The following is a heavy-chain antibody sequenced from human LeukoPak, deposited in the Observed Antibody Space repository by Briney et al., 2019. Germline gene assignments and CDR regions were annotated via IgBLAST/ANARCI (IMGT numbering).Heavy chain of an antibody. J-gene: IGHJ6*02. CDR1: GGTFSSYA. D-gene: IGHD2-15*01. CDR2: IIPILGIA. Sequence: GASVKVSCKASGGTFSSYAISWVRQAPGQGLEWMGRIIPILGIANYAQKFQGRVTITADKSTSTAYMELSSLRSEDTAVYYCARELHHCSGGSCYVLEVGMDVWGQGTTVTVSS. V-gene: IGHV1-69*04. CDR3: ARELHHCSGGSCYVLEVGMDV.